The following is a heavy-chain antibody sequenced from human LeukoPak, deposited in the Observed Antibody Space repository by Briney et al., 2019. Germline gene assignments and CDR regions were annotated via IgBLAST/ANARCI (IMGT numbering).Heavy chain of an antibody. CDR1: GGSISSGDYY. CDR2: IYYSGST. V-gene: IGHV4-30-4*01. CDR3: ARDPRGDYGDYWFDP. J-gene: IGHJ5*02. Sequence: SETLSLTCTVSGGSISSGDYYWSWLRQPPGKGLEWIGYIYYSGSTYYNPSLKSRVTISVDTSKNQFSLKLSSVTAADTAVYYCARDPRGDYGDYWFDPWGQGTLVTVSS. D-gene: IGHD4-17*01.